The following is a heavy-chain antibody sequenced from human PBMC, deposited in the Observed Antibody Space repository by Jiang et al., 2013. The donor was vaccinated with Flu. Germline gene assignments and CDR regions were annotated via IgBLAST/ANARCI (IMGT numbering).Heavy chain of an antibody. J-gene: IGHJ3*02. V-gene: IGHV3-30*04. CDR2: ISYDGSNK. CDR3: ARQLADDAFDI. D-gene: IGHD1-1*01. Sequence: QLVESGGGVVQPGRSLRLSCAASGFTFSSYAMHWVRQAPGKGLEWVAVISYDGSNKYYADSVKGRFTISRDNSKNTLYLQMNSLRAEDTAVYYCARQLADDAFDIWGQGTMVTVSS. CDR1: GFTFSSYA.